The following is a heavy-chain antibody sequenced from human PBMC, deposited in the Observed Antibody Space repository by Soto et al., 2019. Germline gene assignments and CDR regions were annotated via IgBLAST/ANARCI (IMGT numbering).Heavy chain of an antibody. J-gene: IGHJ4*02. D-gene: IGHD6-19*01. Sequence: EVQLLESGGGLVQPGGSLRLSCAASGFTFRSYGMSWVRQAPGKGLEWVSCFTDGNTYYADSVKGRFTISRDNSKDTLYLQMNSLGAEDTAIYYCAKAYSTGWKVYYYDYWGQGTLVTVSS. CDR3: AKAYSTGWKVYYYDY. CDR1: GFTFRSYG. V-gene: IGHV3-23*01. CDR2: CFTDGNT.